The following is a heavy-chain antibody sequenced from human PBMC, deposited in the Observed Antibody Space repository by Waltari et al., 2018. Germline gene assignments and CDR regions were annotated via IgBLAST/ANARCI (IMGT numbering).Heavy chain of an antibody. Sequence: QLQLQGSGPGLVNPSETLSLTCTVSGGSISSSSYYWGWVRQPPGKGLEWIGTIYYNGRTYYNPSLQSRVTISVDTSKSQFSLKLSSVTAADTAVYYCARHGRKGSIVRGPDSWGQGTLVTVSS. J-gene: IGHJ4*02. CDR1: GGSISSSSYY. D-gene: IGHD1-26*01. V-gene: IGHV4-39*01. CDR2: IYYNGRT. CDR3: ARHGRKGSIVRGPDS.